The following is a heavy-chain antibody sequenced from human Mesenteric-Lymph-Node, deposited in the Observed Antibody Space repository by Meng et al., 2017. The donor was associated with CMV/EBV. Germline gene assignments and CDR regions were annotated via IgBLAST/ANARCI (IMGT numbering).Heavy chain of an antibody. J-gene: IGHJ4*02. V-gene: IGHV3-66*02. CDR3: ARAAARHYFDY. D-gene: IGHD6-6*01. Sequence: GESLKISCAASGFTVSSNYMSWVRQAPGKGLEWVSVIYSGGSTYYADCVKGRFTISRDNSKNTLYLKMNRLRAKDTAVYYCARAAARHYFDYWGQGTLVTVSS. CDR1: GFTVSSNY. CDR2: IYSGGST.